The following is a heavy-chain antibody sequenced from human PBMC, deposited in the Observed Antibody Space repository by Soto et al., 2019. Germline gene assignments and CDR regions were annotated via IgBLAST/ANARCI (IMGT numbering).Heavy chain of an antibody. Sequence: SETLSLTCTFSGCSISSSSYYLGWIRQPPGKGLEWIGSIYHSGSTYYNPSLKSRVTISVDRSKNQFSLKLSSVTAADTAVYYCASRSTRDAFDIWGQGTMVTVSS. CDR1: GCSISSSSYY. V-gene: IGHV4-39*07. CDR3: ASRSTRDAFDI. CDR2: IYHSGST. J-gene: IGHJ3*02.